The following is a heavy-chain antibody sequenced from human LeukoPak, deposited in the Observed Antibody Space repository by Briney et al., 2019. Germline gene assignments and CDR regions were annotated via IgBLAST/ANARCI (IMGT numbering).Heavy chain of an antibody. J-gene: IGHJ6*02. CDR3: ARSRSVSNYKGMDV. V-gene: IGHV3-21*01. D-gene: IGHD5/OR15-5a*01. CDR2: ISSSSSYI. Sequence: GGSLRLSCAASGFTFSSYSMNWVRQAPGKGLEWVSSISSSSSYIYYADSVKGRFIISRDNARNSLYLQMNSLRAEDTAVYYCARSRSVSNYKGMDVWGQGTTVTVSS. CDR1: GFTFSSYS.